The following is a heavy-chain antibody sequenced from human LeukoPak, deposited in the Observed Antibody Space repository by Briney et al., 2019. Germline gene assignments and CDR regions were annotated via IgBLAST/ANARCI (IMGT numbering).Heavy chain of an antibody. Sequence: GGSLRLSCAASGFTVSSNYMSWVRQAPGRGLEWVSVIHSSGSTYYADSVKGRFTISRDSSKNTLYLQMNNLRAEDTAVYYCARGGSGWYWAFDYWGQGTLVTVSS. CDR1: GFTVSSNY. CDR2: IHSSGST. D-gene: IGHD6-19*01. J-gene: IGHJ4*02. V-gene: IGHV3-53*01. CDR3: ARGGSGWYWAFDY.